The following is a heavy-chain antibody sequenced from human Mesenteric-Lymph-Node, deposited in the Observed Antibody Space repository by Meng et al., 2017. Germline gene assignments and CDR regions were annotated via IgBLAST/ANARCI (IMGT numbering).Heavy chain of an antibody. Sequence: SETLSLTCTVSGGSISSSSYYWGWIRQPPGKGLEWIGSIYYSGSTYYNPSLKSRVTISVDTSKNQFSLKLSSVTAADTAVYYCAREIAAAGTRYYYGMDVWGQGTTVTVSS. V-gene: IGHV4-39*07. CDR1: GGSISSSSYY. CDR2: IYYSGST. J-gene: IGHJ6*02. CDR3: AREIAAAGTRYYYGMDV. D-gene: IGHD6-13*01.